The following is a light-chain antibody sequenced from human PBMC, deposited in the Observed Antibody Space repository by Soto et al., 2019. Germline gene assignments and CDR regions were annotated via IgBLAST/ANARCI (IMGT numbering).Light chain of an antibody. CDR1: QGISSY. CDR2: AAS. Sequence: IQLTQSPSSLSASVGDRVTITCRAIQGISSYLAWYQQKPGKAPKLLIYAASTLESGVPSRFSGSGSGTEFTLTINSLQPEDFATYYCLQYSGYVPTFGGGTKVDIK. V-gene: IGKV1-9*01. CDR3: LQYSGYVPT. J-gene: IGKJ4*01.